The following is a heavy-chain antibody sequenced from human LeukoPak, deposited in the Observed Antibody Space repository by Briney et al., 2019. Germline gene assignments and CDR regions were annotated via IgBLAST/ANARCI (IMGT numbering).Heavy chain of an antibody. D-gene: IGHD2-21*02. CDR1: GFTQSLYC. J-gene: IGHJ4*02. CDR2: IMKDESSH. CDR3: ARDRDFYVADY. Sequence: GGSETLFCIVSGFTQSLYCVIWARGSPGGAVVWVANIMKDESSHHYADSVTRRFTNTRDNDKNSLYLQMNSLRDEDTAVYYCARDRDFYVADYWGQGTLLTVSS. V-gene: IGHV3-7*01.